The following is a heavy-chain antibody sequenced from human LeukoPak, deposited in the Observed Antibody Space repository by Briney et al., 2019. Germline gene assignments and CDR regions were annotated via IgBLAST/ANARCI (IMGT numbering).Heavy chain of an antibody. CDR3: AKHRSFYGNSAVDS. V-gene: IGHV3-23*01. J-gene: IGHJ4*02. D-gene: IGHD4-23*01. Sequence: GGSLRLSCAASGFTFSSYGMSWVRQAPGKGLEWVSPISGGGGTTYYADSVKGRFTISRDNSKNTLYLQMNSLRAEDTAVYYCAKHRSFYGNSAVDSWGQGTLVTVSS. CDR1: GFTFSSYG. CDR2: ISGGGGTT.